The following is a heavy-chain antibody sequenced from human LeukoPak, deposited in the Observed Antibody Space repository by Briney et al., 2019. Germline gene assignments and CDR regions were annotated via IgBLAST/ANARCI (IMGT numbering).Heavy chain of an antibody. CDR3: AREMRWGSGFDY. V-gene: IGHV4-61*02. D-gene: IGHD4-23*01. Sequence: SETLSLTCTVSGASISTYNDYWAWIRQPAGKGLEWIGRIYTSGSTNYNPSLKSRVTISVDKSKNQFSLKLSSVTAADTAVYYCAREMRWGSGFDYWGQGTLVTVSS. CDR2: IYTSGST. J-gene: IGHJ4*02. CDR1: GASISTYNDY.